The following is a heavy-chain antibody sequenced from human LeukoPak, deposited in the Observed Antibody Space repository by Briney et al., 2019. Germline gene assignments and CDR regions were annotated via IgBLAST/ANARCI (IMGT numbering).Heavy chain of an antibody. CDR3: ASCITMVRGVILHYMDV. D-gene: IGHD3-10*01. J-gene: IGHJ6*03. Sequence: PGASVQISCKAFGYPFTSYYMHWVRQAPGQGLEWMGIINPSGGSTSYAQKFQGRVTMTRDMSTSTVYMELSSLRSEDTAVYYCASCITMVRGVILHYMDVWGKGTTVTVSS. CDR2: INPSGGST. V-gene: IGHV1-46*01. CDR1: GYPFTSYY.